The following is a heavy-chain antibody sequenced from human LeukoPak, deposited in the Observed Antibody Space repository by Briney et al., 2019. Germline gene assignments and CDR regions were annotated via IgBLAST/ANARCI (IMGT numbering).Heavy chain of an antibody. Sequence: PSQTLSLTCTVSGGSISSGSYYWSWIRQPAGKGLEWIGRIYTSGSTNYNPSLKSRVTISVDTSKNQFSLKLGSVTAADTAEYYCARWVGYGDYFDYWGQGTLVTVSS. CDR2: IYTSGST. CDR1: GGSISSGSYY. CDR3: ARWVGYGDYFDY. D-gene: IGHD4-17*01. V-gene: IGHV4-61*02. J-gene: IGHJ4*02.